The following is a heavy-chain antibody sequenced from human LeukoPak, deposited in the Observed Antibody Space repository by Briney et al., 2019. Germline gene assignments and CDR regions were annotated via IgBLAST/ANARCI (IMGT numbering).Heavy chain of an antibody. D-gene: IGHD4-17*01. J-gene: IGHJ6*02. CDR3: AREAWVSGDSKYRYYGIDV. CDR2: IYYSGST. Sequence: SETLSLTCAVYGGSFSGYYWSWIRQPPGKGLEWIGYIYYSGSTNYNPSLKSRVTISVDTSKNQFSLKLSSVTAADTALYYCAREAWVSGDSKYRYYGIDVWGQGTTVTVSS. CDR1: GGSFSGYY. V-gene: IGHV4-59*01.